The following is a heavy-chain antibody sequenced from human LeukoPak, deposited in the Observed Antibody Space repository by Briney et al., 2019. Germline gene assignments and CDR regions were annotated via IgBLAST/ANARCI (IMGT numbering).Heavy chain of an antibody. V-gene: IGHV4-59*11. CDR1: GGSISSHY. CDR2: IYYTGST. J-gene: IGHJ5*01. D-gene: IGHD6-19*01. CDR3: AKVRDRSGWYYGRLDNWFDS. Sequence: SETLSLTCTVSGGSISSHYWSWIRQPPGKGLGWIGYIYYTGSTNYNPSLKSRVTISVDPPKNQFSLKLSSVTAADAAGYHCAKVRDRSGWYYGRLDNWFDSWGQGTLVTVSS.